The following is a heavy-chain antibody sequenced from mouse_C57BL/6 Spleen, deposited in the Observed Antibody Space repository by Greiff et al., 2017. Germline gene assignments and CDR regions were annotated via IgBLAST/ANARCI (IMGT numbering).Heavy chain of an antibody. Sequence: EVQLQQSGAELVKPGASVKLSCTASGFNIKDYYMHWVKQRTEQGLAWIGRIDPEDGDTKYAPNFQGKATITADTSSTTAYLQLSSLTSEDTAVYYCAREGTTVGALDCFDYWGKGTTLTVSS. CDR2: IDPEDGDT. CDR1: GFNIKDYY. CDR3: AREGTTVGALDCFDY. J-gene: IGHJ2*01. V-gene: IGHV14-2*01. D-gene: IGHD1-1*01.